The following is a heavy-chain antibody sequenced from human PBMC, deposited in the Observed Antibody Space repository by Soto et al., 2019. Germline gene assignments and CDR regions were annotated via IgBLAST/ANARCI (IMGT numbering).Heavy chain of an antibody. J-gene: IGHJ5*02. V-gene: IGHV1-18*01. CDR1: GCSFTTSG. CDR2: ISTYNGNT. CDR3: AREGEYSGSYGWFDP. Sequence: ASVKVSCKASGCSFTTSGITWVRQAPGQGLEWMGWISTYNGNTNYAQNLQDRVTLTTDTSTSTAYMEPRSLRSEDTAVYYCAREGEYSGSYGWFDPWGQGTLVTVSS. D-gene: IGHD1-26*01.